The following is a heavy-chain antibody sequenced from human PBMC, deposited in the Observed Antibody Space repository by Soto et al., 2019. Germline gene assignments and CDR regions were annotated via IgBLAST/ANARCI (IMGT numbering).Heavy chain of an antibody. CDR2: INAGNGNT. J-gene: IGHJ4*02. CDR1: GYTFTSYA. V-gene: IGHV1-3*01. Sequence: ASVKVSCKASGYTFTSYAMHWVRQAPGQRLEWMGWINAGNGNTKYSQKFQGRVTITRDTSASTAYMELSSLRSEDTAVYYCARDSITMIVVVPSDYWGQGTLVTVSS. CDR3: ARDSITMIVVVPSDY. D-gene: IGHD3-22*01.